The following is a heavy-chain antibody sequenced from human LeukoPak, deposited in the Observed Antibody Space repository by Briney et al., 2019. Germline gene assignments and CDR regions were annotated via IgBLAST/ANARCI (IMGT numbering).Heavy chain of an antibody. D-gene: IGHD1-26*01. CDR2: IYHSGST. CDR3: ARQAGATTRGSDY. J-gene: IGHJ4*02. CDR1: GGSISSNNW. Sequence: PSGTLSLTCAVSGGSISSNNWWSWVRQPPGKGLEWIGEIYHSGSTNYNPSLKSRVTISVDKSKNQFSLKLSSVPAADTAMYYCARQAGATTRGSDYWGQGTLVTVSS. V-gene: IGHV4-4*02.